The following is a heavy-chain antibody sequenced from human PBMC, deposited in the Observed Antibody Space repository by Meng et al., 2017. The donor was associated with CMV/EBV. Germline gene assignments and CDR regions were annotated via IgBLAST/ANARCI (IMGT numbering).Heavy chain of an antibody. J-gene: IGHJ4*02. CDR2: INPNSGGT. V-gene: IGHV1-2*02. CDR1: GYTFTSYD. D-gene: IGHD1-14*01. CDR3: ATLTEEIGY. Sequence: ASVKVSCKASGYTFTSYDINWARQAPGQGLEWMGWINPNSGGTNYAQKFQGRVTMTRDTSISTAYMELSRLRSDDTAVYYCATLTEEIGYWGQGTLVTVSS.